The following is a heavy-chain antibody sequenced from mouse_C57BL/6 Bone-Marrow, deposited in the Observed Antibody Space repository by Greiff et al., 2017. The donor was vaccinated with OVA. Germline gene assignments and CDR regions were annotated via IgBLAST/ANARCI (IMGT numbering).Heavy chain of an antibody. V-gene: IGHV1-55*01. D-gene: IGHD2-3*01. CDR2: IYPGSGST. J-gene: IGHJ2*01. CDR1: GYTFTSYW. CDR3: ARSGGWFPYYFDY. Sequence: QVQLQQPGAELVKPGASVKMSCKASGYTFTSYWITWVKQRPGQGLEWIGDIYPGSGSTNYNEKFKSTATLTVDTSSSTAYMQLSSLTSEDSAVYYCARSGGWFPYYFDYWGQGTTLTGAS.